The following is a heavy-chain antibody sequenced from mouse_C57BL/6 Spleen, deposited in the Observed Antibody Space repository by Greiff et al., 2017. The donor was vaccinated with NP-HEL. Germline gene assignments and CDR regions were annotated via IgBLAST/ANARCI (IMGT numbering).Heavy chain of an antibody. CDR2: IYPGDGDT. CDR1: GYAFSSSW. CDR3: ARGTDGYMDY. V-gene: IGHV1-82*01. J-gene: IGHJ4*01. D-gene: IGHD2-3*01. Sequence: VQLQQSGPELVKPGASVKISCKASGYAFSSSWMNWVKQRPGKGLEWIGRIYPGDGDTNYNGKFKGKATLTADKSSSTAYMQLSSLTSEDSAVYFCARGTDGYMDYWGQGTSVTVSS.